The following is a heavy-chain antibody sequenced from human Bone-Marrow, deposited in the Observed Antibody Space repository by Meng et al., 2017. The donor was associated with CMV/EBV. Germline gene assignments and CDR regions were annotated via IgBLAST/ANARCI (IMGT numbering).Heavy chain of an antibody. D-gene: IGHD6-6*01. V-gene: IGHV3-30*04. CDR2: ISYDGSNK. J-gene: IGHJ6*01. CDR3: AREGSEAARRLRYYYYYGMDV. Sequence: GESLKISCAASGFTFSSYAMHWVRQAPGKGLEWVAVISYDGSNKYYADSVKGRFTISRDNSKNTLYLQMNSLRAEDTAVYYCAREGSEAARRLRYYYYYGMDVWGPGTTVTCYS. CDR1: GFTFSSYA.